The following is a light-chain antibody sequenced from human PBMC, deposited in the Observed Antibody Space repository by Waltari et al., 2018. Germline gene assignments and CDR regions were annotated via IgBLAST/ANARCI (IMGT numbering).Light chain of an antibody. CDR1: QTIGSH. Sequence: IVMTQSPAPLPVSPGGRVTLSCRASQTIGSHLAWYQQKPGQAPRLLIFDASTRATGIPARFGGSGSGTEFTLTISSLQSEDSAIYYCQHYHNWPSTFGQGTRLEIK. V-gene: IGKV3-15*01. CDR2: DAS. J-gene: IGKJ5*01. CDR3: QHYHNWPST.